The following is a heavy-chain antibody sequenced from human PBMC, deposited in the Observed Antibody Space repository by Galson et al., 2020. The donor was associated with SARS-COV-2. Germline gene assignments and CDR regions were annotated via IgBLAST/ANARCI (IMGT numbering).Heavy chain of an antibody. CDR3: AREETDYDSSGPVYYYYGMDV. CDR2: ISHSGST. CDR1: GGSIRSSNW. Sequence: SETLSLTCAVSGGSIRSSNWWSWVRQPPGKGLEWIGEISHSGSTNYNPSLKSRVTISVDKSKNQFSLKLSSVTAADTAVYYCAREETDYDSSGPVYYYYGMDVWGQGTTVTVSS. D-gene: IGHD3-22*01. J-gene: IGHJ6*02. V-gene: IGHV4-4*02.